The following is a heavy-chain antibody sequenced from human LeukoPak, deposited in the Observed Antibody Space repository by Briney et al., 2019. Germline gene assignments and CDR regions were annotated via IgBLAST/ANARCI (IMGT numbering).Heavy chain of an antibody. D-gene: IGHD6-19*01. CDR2: IWYDGSNK. Sequence: GGSLRLSCAASGFTFSSYGTHWVRQAPGKGLEWVAVIWYDGSNKYYADSVKGRFTISRDNSKNTLYLQMNSLRAEDTAVYYCARGFSGWLVRGLGFDYWGQGTLVTVSS. J-gene: IGHJ4*02. CDR3: ARGFSGWLVRGLGFDY. V-gene: IGHV3-33*01. CDR1: GFTFSSYG.